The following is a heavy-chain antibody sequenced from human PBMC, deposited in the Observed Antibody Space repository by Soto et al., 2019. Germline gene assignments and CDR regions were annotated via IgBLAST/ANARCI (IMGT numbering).Heavy chain of an antibody. D-gene: IGHD6-13*01. CDR3: ASTGYSSSWYFPY. J-gene: IGHJ4*02. V-gene: IGHV4-34*01. CDR1: GGSFSGYY. Sequence: SETLSLTCAVYGGSFSGYYWGWIRQPPGKGLEWIGIRSVHYGGSTYYNPSLKSRVAISIDTSNNQFSLRLSSLIAADTAVYYCASTGYSSSWYFPYWGQGTLVTVSS. CDR2: RSVHYGGST.